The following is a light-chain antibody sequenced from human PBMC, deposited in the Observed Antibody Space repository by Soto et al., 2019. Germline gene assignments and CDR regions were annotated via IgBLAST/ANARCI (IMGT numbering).Light chain of an antibody. J-gene: IGKJ5*01. CDR3: QQSYSTPIT. CDR2: AAS. V-gene: IGKV1-39*01. Sequence: DIQMTQSPSSLSASVGDRVTITCRASQSISNYLNWYQQKPGKAPKLLIYAASSLQGGVPSRFSGSGSETDFTLTISSLQPEDFATYYCQQSYSTPITFGQGTRLEIK. CDR1: QSISNY.